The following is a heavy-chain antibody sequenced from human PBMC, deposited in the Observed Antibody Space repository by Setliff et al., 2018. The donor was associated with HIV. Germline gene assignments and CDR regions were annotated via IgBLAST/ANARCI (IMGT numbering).Heavy chain of an antibody. V-gene: IGHV1-18*01. J-gene: IGHJ5*02. CDR3: ARARLQGIVTAVGPRDNCLDP. CDR1: GYSFINYG. Sequence: GASVKVSCKASGYSFINYGISWVRQASGQGPEWMGWISPYTGNTDYAPRLLGRVTMTTDTSTSTAYLELRSLTSDDTAVYYCARARLQGIVTAVGPRDNCLDPWSQGTRVTVSS. CDR2: ISPYTGNT. D-gene: IGHD1-26*01.